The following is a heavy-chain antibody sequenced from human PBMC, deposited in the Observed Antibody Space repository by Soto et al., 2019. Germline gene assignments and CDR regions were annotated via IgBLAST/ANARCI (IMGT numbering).Heavy chain of an antibody. CDR2: ISYDGSNK. CDR3: ARVGLAVAGTGHFDY. Sequence: QVQLVESGGGVVQPGRSLRLSCAASGFTFSSYAMHWVRQAPGKGLEWVAVISYDGSNKYYADSVKGRFTISRDNSKNTLYLQMNSLRVEDTAVYYCARVGLAVAGTGHFDYWGQGTLVTVSS. D-gene: IGHD6-19*01. CDR1: GFTFSSYA. J-gene: IGHJ4*02. V-gene: IGHV3-30-3*01.